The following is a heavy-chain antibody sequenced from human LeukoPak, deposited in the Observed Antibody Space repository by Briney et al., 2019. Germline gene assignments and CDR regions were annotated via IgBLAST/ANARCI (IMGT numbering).Heavy chain of an antibody. CDR1: GYTFTGYY. V-gene: IGHV1-2*02. CDR3: ARAFGSSAECFDY. D-gene: IGHD2-15*01. Sequence: ASVKVSCKASGYTFTGYYMHWVRQAPGQGLEWMGWINPNSGDTNYAQKFQGRVTMTRDTSISTAYMELSRLRSDDTAVYYCARAFGSSAECFDYWGQGTLVTVSS. CDR2: INPNSGDT. J-gene: IGHJ4*02.